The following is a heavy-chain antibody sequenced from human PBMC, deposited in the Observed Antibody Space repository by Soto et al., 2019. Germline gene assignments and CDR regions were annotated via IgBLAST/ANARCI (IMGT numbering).Heavy chain of an antibody. CDR1: GFTVSSNY. CDR3: ARDPHYGDYAFDI. CDR2: IYSGGST. J-gene: IGHJ3*02. Sequence: PGGSLRLSCAASGFTVSSNYMSWVRQAQGKGLEWVSVIYSGGSTYYADSVKGRFTISRDNSKNTLYLQMNSLRAVDTAVYYCARDPHYGDYAFDIWGQGTMVTVSS. D-gene: IGHD4-17*01. V-gene: IGHV3-66*01.